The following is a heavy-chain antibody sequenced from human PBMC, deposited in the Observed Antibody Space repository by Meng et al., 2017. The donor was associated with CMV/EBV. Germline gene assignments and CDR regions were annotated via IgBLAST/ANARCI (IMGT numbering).Heavy chain of an antibody. J-gene: IGHJ3*02. Sequence: ASVKVSCKASGYTFTSYYMHWVRQAPGQGLEWMGIINPSGGSTSYAQKFQGRVTMTRDTSTSTDYMELSSLRSEDTAVYYCARDWTIFGLVIPGDDAFDIWGQGTMVTVSS. D-gene: IGHD3-3*01. CDR3: ARDWTIFGLVIPGDDAFDI. CDR1: GYTFTSYY. CDR2: INPSGGST. V-gene: IGHV1-46*01.